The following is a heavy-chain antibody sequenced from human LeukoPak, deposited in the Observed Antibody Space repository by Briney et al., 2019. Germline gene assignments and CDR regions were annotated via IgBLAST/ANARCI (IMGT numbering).Heavy chain of an antibody. D-gene: IGHD5-18*01. CDR3: AKELHEVYYYGPDV. V-gene: IGHV3-23*01. Sequence: GGSLRLSCTAFGFTFSNYAMDWVRQAPGKGLEWVATIFNNGANAFYADSVKGRFTISRDNSKNTLYLQMISLRVEDTAMYYCAKELHEVYYYGPDVWGQGATVTVSS. CDR1: GFTFSNYA. J-gene: IGHJ6*02. CDR2: IFNNGANA.